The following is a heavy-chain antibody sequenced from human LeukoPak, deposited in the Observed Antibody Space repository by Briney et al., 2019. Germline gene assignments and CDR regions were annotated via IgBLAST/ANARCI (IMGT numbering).Heavy chain of an antibody. J-gene: IGHJ4*02. D-gene: IGHD3-10*01. CDR2: IYYTGST. CDR1: GGSITSTGYY. CDR3: ARVSGGMVRGADY. V-gene: IGHV4-39*07. Sequence: PSETLSLTCAVSGGSITSTGYYWGWIRQPPGKGLEWIGSIYYTGSTYYNPSLKSRVTISVDTSKNQFSLKLSSVTAADTAGYYCARVSGGMVRGADYWGQGTLVTVSS.